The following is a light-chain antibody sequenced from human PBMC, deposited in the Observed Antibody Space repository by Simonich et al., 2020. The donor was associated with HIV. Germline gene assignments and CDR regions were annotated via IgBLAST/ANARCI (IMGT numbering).Light chain of an antibody. CDR3: QQYYSTLMYT. CDR1: QGVSNS. J-gene: IGKJ2*01. V-gene: IGKV1-NL1*01. CDR2: AAS. Sequence: IQMTQSPSSLSASVGDRVNITCRASQGVSNSLAWYQQKPGKAPKLLLYAASRLESGVPARFSGSGSGTDYTLTISSLQPEDFATYYCQQYYSTLMYTFGQGTKLEIK.